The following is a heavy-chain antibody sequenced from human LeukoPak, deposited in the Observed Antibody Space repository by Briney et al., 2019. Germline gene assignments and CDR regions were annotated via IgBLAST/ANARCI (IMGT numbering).Heavy chain of an antibody. V-gene: IGHV7-4-1*02. Sequence: ASVKVSCKASVYTFTSYAMYWVRQAPGQGLEWMGWINTNTGNPTYAQGFTGRFVFSLDTSVSTAYLQISSLKAEDTAVYYCARDEASGGVGYYYYYYMDVWGKGTTVTVSS. CDR3: ARDEASGGVGYYYYYYMDV. J-gene: IGHJ6*03. CDR2: INTNTGNP. CDR1: VYTFTSYA. D-gene: IGHD6-19*01.